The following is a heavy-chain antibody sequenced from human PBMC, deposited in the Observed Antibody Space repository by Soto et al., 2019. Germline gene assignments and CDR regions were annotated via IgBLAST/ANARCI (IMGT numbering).Heavy chain of an antibody. CDR3: ANDGSYYDCSGYSHWFDP. D-gene: IGHD3-22*01. V-gene: IGHV3-30*18. J-gene: IGHJ5*02. CDR1: GFTFSSYG. Sequence: QVQLVESGGGVVQPGRSLRLSCAASGFTFSSYGMHWVRQAPGKGLEWVAVISYDGSNKYYADSVKGRFTISRDNSKNTLYLQMNSQRAGDSAVYYCANDGSYYDCSGYSHWFDPWVQGTLVTASS. CDR2: ISYDGSNK.